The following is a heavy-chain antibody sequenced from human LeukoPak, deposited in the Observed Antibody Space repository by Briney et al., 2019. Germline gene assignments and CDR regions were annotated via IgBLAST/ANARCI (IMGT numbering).Heavy chain of an antibody. J-gene: IGHJ4*02. D-gene: IGHD3-10*01. Sequence: GASVKVSCKASGYTFTSYGVSWVRQAPGRGLEWMGWISAYNGNTNYAQKLQGRVTMTTDTSTSTAYMELRSLRSDDTAVYYCARGLYYYGSGTTNDYWGQGTLVTVST. V-gene: IGHV1-18*01. CDR1: GYTFTSYG. CDR3: ARGLYYYGSGTTNDY. CDR2: ISAYNGNT.